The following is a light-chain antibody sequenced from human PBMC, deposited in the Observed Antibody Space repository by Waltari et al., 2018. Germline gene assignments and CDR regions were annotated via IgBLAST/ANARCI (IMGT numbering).Light chain of an antibody. CDR2: DAS. CDR1: QRVSKY. CDR3: QKYGTLPAT. J-gene: IGKJ1*01. V-gene: IGKV3-20*01. Sequence: EIVLTQSPGTLSLSPGDRATLSVRASQRVSKYLAWYQQKPGQAPGLLIYDASTRATGIPDRFSGSGWGTDFSLTISILEPEDFAVYYCQKYGTLPATFGQGTKVQ.